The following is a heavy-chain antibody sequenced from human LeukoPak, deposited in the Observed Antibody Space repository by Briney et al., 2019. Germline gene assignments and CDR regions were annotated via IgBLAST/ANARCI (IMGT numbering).Heavy chain of an antibody. V-gene: IGHV1-2*02. Sequence: ASVKVSCKASGYTFVGYYIHWVRQAPGQGLEWMGWINPKSGGANYAQKFQGRVTMTRDTSISTAYMELSRLRSVDTAVYYCAREDCCSSGNCFDPWVQGTLVTVSS. D-gene: IGHD6-13*01. CDR1: GYTFVGYY. J-gene: IGHJ5*02. CDR3: AREDCCSSGNCFDP. CDR2: INPKSGGA.